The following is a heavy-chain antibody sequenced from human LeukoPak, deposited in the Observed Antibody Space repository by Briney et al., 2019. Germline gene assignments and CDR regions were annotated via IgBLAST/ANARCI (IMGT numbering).Heavy chain of an antibody. Sequence: GESLKISCQVSGYIFTNYWIGWLRQMPGKGLEWMGITYPGDPDTRYSPSFQGQVTISADKSISTAYLQWSSLKASDTAIYYCARALRGSYGDWFDPWGQGTLVTVSS. D-gene: IGHD1-26*01. CDR2: TYPGDPDT. CDR3: ARALRGSYGDWFDP. J-gene: IGHJ5*02. CDR1: GYIFTNYW. V-gene: IGHV5-51*01.